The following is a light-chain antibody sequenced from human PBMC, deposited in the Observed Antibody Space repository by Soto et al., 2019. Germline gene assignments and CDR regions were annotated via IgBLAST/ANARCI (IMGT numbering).Light chain of an antibody. CDR1: QSVSSSY. J-gene: IGKJ1*01. CDR2: GAS. V-gene: IGKV3-20*01. CDR3: QQYGSSLRT. Sequence: EIVLTQSPGTLFLSPGERATLSCRASQSVSSSYLAWYQQKPGQAPRLLIYGASSRATGIPDRFSGSGSGTDFTLTISRLEPEDFAVYYCQQYGSSLRTFGQGTKVDIK.